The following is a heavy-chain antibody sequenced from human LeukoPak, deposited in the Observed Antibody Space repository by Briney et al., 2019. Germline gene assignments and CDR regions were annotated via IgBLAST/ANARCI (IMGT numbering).Heavy chain of an antibody. CDR3: ARVASRDSSTFDY. J-gene: IGHJ4*02. D-gene: IGHD2-2*01. CDR2: IYYSGST. V-gene: IGHV4-30-4*08. CDR1: GGSISSGDYY. Sequence: SETLSLTCTVSGGSISSGDYYWSWIRQPPGKGLEWIGYIYYSGSTYYNPSLKSRVTISVDTSKNQFSLKLSSVTAADTAVYYCARVASRDSSTFDYWGQGTLVTVSS.